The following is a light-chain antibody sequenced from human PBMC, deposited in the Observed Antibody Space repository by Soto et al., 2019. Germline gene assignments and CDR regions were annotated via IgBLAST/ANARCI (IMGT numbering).Light chain of an antibody. CDR3: QEYSKWPLFT. V-gene: IGKV3-15*01. Sequence: EIVVTQSPGLLSVSPGDRATLSCRASQSVGRNLAWYQQKPGQAPTLLIYAASTRATGLPARFSGSRSGTDFTLTISSLQSEDFAVYYCQEYSKWPLFTFGPGTRVDIK. CDR2: AAS. J-gene: IGKJ3*01. CDR1: QSVGRN.